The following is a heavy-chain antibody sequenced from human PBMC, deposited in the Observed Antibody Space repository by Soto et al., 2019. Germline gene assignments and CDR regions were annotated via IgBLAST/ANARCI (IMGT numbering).Heavy chain of an antibody. CDR1: GYTFTSYG. Sequence: SVKVSCKASGYTFTSYGISWVRQAPGQGLEWMGGISAIFGTANYAQKFQGRVTMTADESTSTAYMELSSLRSEDTAVYYCARDHLGATTHYYYGMDVWGKGTTVTVSS. CDR3: ARDHLGATTHYYYGMDV. D-gene: IGHD1-26*01. V-gene: IGHV1-69*13. J-gene: IGHJ6*04. CDR2: ISAIFGTA.